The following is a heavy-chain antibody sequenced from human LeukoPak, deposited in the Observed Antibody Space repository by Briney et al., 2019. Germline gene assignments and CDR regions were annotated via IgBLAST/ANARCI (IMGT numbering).Heavy chain of an antibody. V-gene: IGHV4-59*08. CDR1: GGSISSYY. CDR3: ARMVGPRYFDL. J-gene: IGHJ2*01. D-gene: IGHD1-26*01. Sequence: PSETLSLTCTVSGGSISSYYWSWIRQPPGKGLEWIGYIHYSGSTNYNPSLKSRVTISVDTSKNQFSLKLSAVTAADTAVYYCARMVGPRYFDLWGRGTLVTVSS. CDR2: IHYSGST.